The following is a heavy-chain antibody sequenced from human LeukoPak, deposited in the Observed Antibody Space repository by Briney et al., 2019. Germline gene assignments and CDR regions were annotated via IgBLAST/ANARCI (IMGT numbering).Heavy chain of an antibody. J-gene: IGHJ4*02. V-gene: IGHV1-2*02. CDR1: GYTFTGYY. Sequence: ASVKVSCKASGYTFTGYYMHWVRQAPGQGLEWMGWINPNSGGTNYAQKFQGRVTMNRDTSISTAYMELSRLRSDDTAVYYCARDGSSSWQFDYWGEGTLVTVSS. CDR3: ARDGSSSWQFDY. D-gene: IGHD6-13*01. CDR2: INPNSGGT.